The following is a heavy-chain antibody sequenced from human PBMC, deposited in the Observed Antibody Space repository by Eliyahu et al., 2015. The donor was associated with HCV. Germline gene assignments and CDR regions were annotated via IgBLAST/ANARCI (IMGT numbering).Heavy chain of an antibody. CDR3: ARDSSGSVGV. Sequence: QVQLQESGPGLVKPSETLSLTCTVSGGSISSYYWSWIRQPPGKGLEWIGYIYYSGSTNYNPSLKSRVTISVDTSKNQFSLKLSSVTAADTAVYYCARDSSGSVGVWGQGTLVTVSS. D-gene: IGHD6-19*01. J-gene: IGHJ4*02. V-gene: IGHV4-59*01. CDR1: GGSISSYY. CDR2: IYYSGST.